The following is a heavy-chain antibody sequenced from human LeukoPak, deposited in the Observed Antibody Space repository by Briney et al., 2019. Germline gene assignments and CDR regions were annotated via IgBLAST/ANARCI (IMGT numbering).Heavy chain of an antibody. Sequence: GGSLRLSCEASGFTFSMYGMSWVRQAPGKGLEWVSGISGSGDTTYYADSVMGRFTISRDNSKNTLYVQMNSLRAEDTAVYYCAKDPRDYYDNWFDPWGQGTLVTVSS. V-gene: IGHV3-23*01. D-gene: IGHD3-22*01. J-gene: IGHJ5*02. CDR3: AKDPRDYYDNWFDP. CDR1: GFTFSMYG. CDR2: ISGSGDTT.